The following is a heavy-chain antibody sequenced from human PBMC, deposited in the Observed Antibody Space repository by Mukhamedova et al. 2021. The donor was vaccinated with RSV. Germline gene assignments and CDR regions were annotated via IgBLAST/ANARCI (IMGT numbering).Heavy chain of an antibody. Sequence: VGFIRSKVYGGTAEYAASVKGRLTISRDDSKSIAYLQMNSLKTEDTAVYYCSRFNIPYYDFWRGYFVHMDVWGKGTTVTVSS. D-gene: IGHD3-3*01. CDR2: IRSKVYGGTA. V-gene: IGHV3-49*02. J-gene: IGHJ6*03. CDR3: SRFNIPYYDFWRGYFVHMDV.